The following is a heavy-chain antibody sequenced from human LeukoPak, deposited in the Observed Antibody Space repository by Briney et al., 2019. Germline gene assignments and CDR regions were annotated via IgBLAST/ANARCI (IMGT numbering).Heavy chain of an antibody. CDR1: GFTFRSYW. D-gene: IGHD3-10*01. CDR2: IKQEGIER. J-gene: IGHJ4*02. V-gene: IGHV3-7*01. CDR3: ARLWFGESY. Sequence: GGSLRLSCVASGFTFRSYWMTWVRQAPGKGLEWVANIKQEGIERSYVDSVKGRFTISRDDAKNSLYLQMNSLRAEDTAVYYCARLWFGESYWGQGTLVTVSS.